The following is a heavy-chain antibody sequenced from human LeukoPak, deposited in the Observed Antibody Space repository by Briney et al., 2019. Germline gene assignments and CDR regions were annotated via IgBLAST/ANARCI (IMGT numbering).Heavy chain of an antibody. CDR1: GFTFSDYY. V-gene: IGHV3-11*01. CDR2: ISSSGSTI. J-gene: IGHJ5*02. CDR3: AKDPPPAVGATSWFDP. D-gene: IGHD1-26*01. Sequence: PGGSLRLSCAASGFTFSDYYMSWIRQAPGKGLEWVSYISSSGSTIYYADSVKGRFTISRDNSKNTLYLQMNSLRAEDTAVYYCAKDPPPAVGATSWFDPWGQGTLVTVSS.